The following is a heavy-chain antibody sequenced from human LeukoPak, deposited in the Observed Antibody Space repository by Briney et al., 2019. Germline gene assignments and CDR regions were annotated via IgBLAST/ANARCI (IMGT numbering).Heavy chain of an antibody. CDR2: IYYSGST. CDR3: AREAIPAGTFDH. V-gene: IGHV4-31*03. D-gene: IGHD2-2*01. CDR1: GGSISSGGYY. Sequence: SQTLSLTCTVSGGSISSGGYYWSWIRQHPGKGLEWIGHIYYSGSTYYNPSLKSRVTISVDTSKNQFSLILTSVTAADMAVYFCAREAIPAGTFDHWGQGTLVTVSS. J-gene: IGHJ4*02.